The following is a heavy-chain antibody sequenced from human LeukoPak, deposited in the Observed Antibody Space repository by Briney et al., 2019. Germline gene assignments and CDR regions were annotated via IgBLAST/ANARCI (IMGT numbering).Heavy chain of an antibody. CDR1: GGSISSGDYY. CDR3: AREGGIAAELDY. CDR2: IYYSGST. D-gene: IGHD6-13*01. J-gene: IGHJ4*02. V-gene: IGHV4-30-4*08. Sequence: SETLSLTCTVSGGSISSGDYYWSWIRQPPGKDREWNGYIYYSGSTYYNPALKSRVTISVDTSKNQFSLKLSSVTAADTAVYYWAREGGIAAELDYWGQGTLVTVSS.